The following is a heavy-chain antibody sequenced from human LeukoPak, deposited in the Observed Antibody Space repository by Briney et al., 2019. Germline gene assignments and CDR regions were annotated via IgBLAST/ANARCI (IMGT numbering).Heavy chain of an antibody. J-gene: IGHJ3*02. D-gene: IGHD3-10*01. V-gene: IGHV4-38-2*02. Sequence: SETLSLTCNVSGYSINALANWGWIRQSPGKGLEWIGSFYYGGSTYYNPSLRSRVTISVDTSKNQFSLKLSSVTAADTAVYYCARDLSVGPSGAFDIWGQGTMVTVSS. CDR3: ARDLSVGPSGAFDI. CDR1: GYSINALAN. CDR2: FYYGGST.